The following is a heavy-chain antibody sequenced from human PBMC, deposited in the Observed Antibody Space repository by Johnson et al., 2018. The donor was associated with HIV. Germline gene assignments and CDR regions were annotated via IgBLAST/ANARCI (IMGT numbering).Heavy chain of an antibody. J-gene: IGHJ3*02. V-gene: IGHV3-66*01. CDR3: ARACRDGYTCDAFDI. CDR1: GFTVSSYY. CDR2: LFSGGST. D-gene: IGHD5-24*01. Sequence: VQLVESGGGVVQPGRSLRLSCAASGFTVSSYYMSWARQAPGKGLEWVSVLFSGGSTYYADSVKGRFTISRDNSKNTLYLQMNSLRAEDTAVYYCARACRDGYTCDAFDIWGQGTMVTVSS.